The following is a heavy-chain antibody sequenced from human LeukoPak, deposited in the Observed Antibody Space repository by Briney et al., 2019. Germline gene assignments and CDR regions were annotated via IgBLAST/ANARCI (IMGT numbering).Heavy chain of an antibody. D-gene: IGHD3-10*01. Sequence: PGGSLRLSCVASGFTFSSYAMGWVRQAPGKGPEWVSGTSSGGGGTYYADSVKGRMTISRDNPKNTLYLQMNSLRAEDTAVYYCARDRDYGSGSYWAFDIWGQGTMVTVSS. V-gene: IGHV3-23*01. CDR1: GFTFSSYA. J-gene: IGHJ3*02. CDR3: ARDRDYGSGSYWAFDI. CDR2: TSSGGGGT.